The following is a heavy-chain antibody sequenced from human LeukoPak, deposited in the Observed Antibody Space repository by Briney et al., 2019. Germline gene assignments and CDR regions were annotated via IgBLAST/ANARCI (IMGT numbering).Heavy chain of an antibody. CDR3: ARVGYYYDSSGYLLALATHSATNWFDP. D-gene: IGHD3-22*01. CDR2: INPNSGGT. CDR1: GYTFTGYY. V-gene: IGHV1-2*02. Sequence: GASVKVSCKASGYTFTGYYMHWVRQAPGQGLERMGWINPNSGGTNYAQKFQGRVTMTRDTSISTAYMELSRLRSDDTAVYYCARVGYYYDSSGYLLALATHSATNWFDPWGQGTLVTVSS. J-gene: IGHJ5*02.